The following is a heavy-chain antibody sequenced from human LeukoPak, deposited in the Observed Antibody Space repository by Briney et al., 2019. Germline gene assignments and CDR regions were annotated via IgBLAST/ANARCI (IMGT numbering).Heavy chain of an antibody. Sequence: ASVKVSCKASGYTFTAYGISWVRQAPGQGLEWMGWISGYNGDTNYAQKFQGAVTMTTDTSTTSAYMELRSLRSDDTAVYYCARDRYGDYFDYWGQGTLVTVSS. J-gene: IGHJ4*02. CDR3: ARDRYGDYFDY. CDR2: ISGYNGDT. V-gene: IGHV1-18*01. D-gene: IGHD4-17*01. CDR1: GYTFTAYG.